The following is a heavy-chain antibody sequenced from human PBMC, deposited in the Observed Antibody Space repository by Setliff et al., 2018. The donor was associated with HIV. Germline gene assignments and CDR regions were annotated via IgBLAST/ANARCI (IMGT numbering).Heavy chain of an antibody. J-gene: IGHJ6*03. CDR1: GYSFIRNG. CDR2: ISAYNGNT. CDR3: ARGRGSSLIFYYYYMDV. D-gene: IGHD6-6*01. Sequence: ASVKVSCKTSGYSFIRNGISWVRQAPGQGLEWMGWISAYNGNTKYARKLQGRVTMTTDTSTNTAYMELRSLRSDDTAVYYCARGRGSSLIFYYYYMDVWGKGTTVTVSS. V-gene: IGHV1-18*01.